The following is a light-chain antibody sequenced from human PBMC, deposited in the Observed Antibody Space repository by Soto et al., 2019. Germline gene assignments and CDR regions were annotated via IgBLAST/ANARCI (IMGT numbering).Light chain of an antibody. J-gene: IGLJ3*02. CDR3: SSYGASSTL. CDR2: DVS. CDR1: SSDIGGYNY. V-gene: IGLV2-14*03. Sequence: QSALTQPASVSWSPGQSITISCTGSSSDIGGYNYVSWYQQHPGKAPQLMIYDVSYRPSGISDRFSGSKSGNTASLTISGLQPKDEADYYCSSYGASSTLFGGGTKVTVL.